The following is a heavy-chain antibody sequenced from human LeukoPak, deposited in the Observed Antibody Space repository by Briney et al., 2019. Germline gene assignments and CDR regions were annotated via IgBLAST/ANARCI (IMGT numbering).Heavy chain of an antibody. J-gene: IGHJ4*02. CDR2: IYPGDSNT. CDR3: ATESRDGYNYPYY. V-gene: IGHV5-51*01. D-gene: IGHD5-24*01. Sequence: GESLQISCKGSGYSFTTYWIGWVRQMPGKGLEWMGIIYPGDSNTRYSPSFQGQVTISADKSISTAYLQWSSLKASDTAMYYCATESRDGYNYPYYWGQGTLVTVSS. CDR1: GYSFTTYW.